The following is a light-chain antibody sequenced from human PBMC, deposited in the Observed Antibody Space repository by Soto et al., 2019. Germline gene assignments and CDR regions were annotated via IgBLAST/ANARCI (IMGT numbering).Light chain of an antibody. CDR2: DDS. V-gene: IGLV3-21*02. CDR3: QVWDSSSDHYV. CDR1: NIGGKS. J-gene: IGLJ1*01. Sequence: ELTQSPSVSVAPGQTARITCGGNNIGGKSVHWYQHKPGQAPVLVVYDDSDRPSGIPERFSGSNSGNTATLTINRVEAGDEADDYCQVWDSSSDHYVFGTGTKVTVL.